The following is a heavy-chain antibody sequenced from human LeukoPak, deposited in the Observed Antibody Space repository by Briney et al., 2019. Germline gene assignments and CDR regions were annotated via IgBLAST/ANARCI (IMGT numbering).Heavy chain of an antibody. CDR2: IKQDGSEK. V-gene: IGHV3-7*05. Sequence: GGSLRLSGAASGFIVSSNFMSWIRQAPGKGLEWVGNIKQDGSEKYFVDSLRGRFTISRDNAKNSLFLQMNSLRAEDTAVYYCARDQGAFDMWGQGTMVTVSS. J-gene: IGHJ3*02. CDR1: GFIVSSNF. CDR3: ARDQGAFDM.